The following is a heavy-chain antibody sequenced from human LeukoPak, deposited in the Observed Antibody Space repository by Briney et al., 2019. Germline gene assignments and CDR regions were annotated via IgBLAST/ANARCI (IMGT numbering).Heavy chain of an antibody. CDR2: IYYSGST. D-gene: IGHD2-15*01. V-gene: IGHV4-61*01. J-gene: IGHJ6*02. CDR1: GGSVSSGSYY. Sequence: SETLSLTCTVSGGSVSSGSYYWSWIRQPPGKGLEWIGYIYYSGSTNYNPSLKSRVTISVDTSKNQFSLKLSSVTAADTAVYYCARVPYIVSRDYYYGMDVWGQGTTVTVSS. CDR3: ARVPYIVSRDYYYGMDV.